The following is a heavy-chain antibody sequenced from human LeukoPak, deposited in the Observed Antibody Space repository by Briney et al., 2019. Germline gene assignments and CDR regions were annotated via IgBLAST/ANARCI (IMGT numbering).Heavy chain of an antibody. Sequence: GGSLRLSCAASGFTFDDYAMHWVRQVPGKGLEWVSGISWNSGSIGYADYVKGRFTISRDNAKNSLYLQMNSLRAEDTALYYCAKGHYYDSSGRDAFDIWGQGTMVTVSS. D-gene: IGHD3-22*01. CDR2: ISWNSGSI. V-gene: IGHV3-9*01. J-gene: IGHJ3*02. CDR1: GFTFDDYA. CDR3: AKGHYYDSSGRDAFDI.